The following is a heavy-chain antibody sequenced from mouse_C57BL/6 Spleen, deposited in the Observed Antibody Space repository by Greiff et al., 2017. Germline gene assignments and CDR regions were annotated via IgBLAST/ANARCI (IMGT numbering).Heavy chain of an antibody. CDR3: ARNKLRRIAY. CDR2: IHPNSGST. V-gene: IGHV1-64*01. CDR1: GYTFTSYW. D-gene: IGHD1-1*01. J-gene: IGHJ3*01. Sequence: VQLQQPGAELVKPGASVTLSCKASGYTFTSYWMHWVKQRPGQGLEWIGMIHPNSGSTNYNEKFKSKATLTVDKSSSTAYMQLSSLTSEDSAVYYCARNKLRRIAYWGQGTLVTVSA.